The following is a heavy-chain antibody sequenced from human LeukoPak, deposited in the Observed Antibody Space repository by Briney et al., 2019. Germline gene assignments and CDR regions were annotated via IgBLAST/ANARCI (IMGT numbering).Heavy chain of an antibody. CDR1: GLTFSSYA. J-gene: IGHJ5*02. CDR3: ARSIGYCSSTSCYPINWFDP. V-gene: IGHV3-23*01. D-gene: IGHD2-2*01. CDR2: ISGSGGST. Sequence: GGSLRLSCAASGLTFSSYAMSWVRQAPGKGLEWVSAISGSGGSTYYADSVKGRFTISRDNSKNTLYLQMNSLRAEDTAVYYCARSIGYCSSTSCYPINWFDPWGQGTLVTVSS.